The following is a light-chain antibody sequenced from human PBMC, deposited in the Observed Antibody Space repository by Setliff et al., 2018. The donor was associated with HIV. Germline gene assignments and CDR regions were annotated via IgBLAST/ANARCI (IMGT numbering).Light chain of an antibody. CDR1: SSDVGGYNY. V-gene: IGLV2-14*03. Sequence: QSALTQPASVSGSPGQSITISCTGTSSDVGGYNYVSWYQQHPGKAPKLIIYDVSDRPSGVSNRFSGSKSGNKASLTISGLQAEDESDYYCSSYTSSRTYVFGTGTKVTVL. CDR3: SSYTSSRTYV. J-gene: IGLJ1*01. CDR2: DVS.